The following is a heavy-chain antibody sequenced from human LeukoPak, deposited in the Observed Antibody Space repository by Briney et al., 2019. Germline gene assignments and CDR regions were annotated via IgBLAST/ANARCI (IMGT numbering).Heavy chain of an antibody. CDR1: GYTFTSYG. CDR2: ISAYNGNT. J-gene: IGHJ5*02. CDR3: AGARGCSSTSCYYWFDP. Sequence: GASVNVSCKASGYTFTSYGISWVRQAPGQGLEWMGWISAYNGNTNYAQKPQGRVTMTTDTSTSTAYMELRSLRADDTAVYYCAGARGCSSTSCYYWFDPWGQGTLVTVSS. D-gene: IGHD2-2*01. V-gene: IGHV1-18*01.